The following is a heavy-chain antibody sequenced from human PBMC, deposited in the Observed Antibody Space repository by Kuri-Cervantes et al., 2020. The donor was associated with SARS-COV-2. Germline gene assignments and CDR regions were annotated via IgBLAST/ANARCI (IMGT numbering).Heavy chain of an antibody. Sequence: LSLTCAASGFTFSKYAVHWLRQAPGKGLEWVAIISFDGIDKYYGDSVKGRFTISRDNSKNTLYLQMNSLRAEDTAVYYCAKEISTTGHRYFYGMDVWGQGTTVTDSS. D-gene: IGHD2/OR15-2a*01. J-gene: IGHJ6*02. CDR2: ISFDGIDK. V-gene: IGHV3-30*18. CDR1: GFTFSKYA. CDR3: AKEISTTGHRYFYGMDV.